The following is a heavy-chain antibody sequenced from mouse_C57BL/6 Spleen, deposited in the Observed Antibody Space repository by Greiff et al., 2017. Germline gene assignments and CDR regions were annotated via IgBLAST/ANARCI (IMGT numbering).Heavy chain of an antibody. CDR1: GFTFSNYW. J-gene: IGHJ2*01. CDR2: IRLKSDNYAT. CDR3: TGSGLRGYFDY. Sequence: EVQRVESGGGLVQPGGSMKLSCVASGFTFSNYWMNWVRQSPEKGLEWVAQIRLKSDNYATHYAESVKGRFTISRDDSKSSVYLQMNNLRAEDTGIYYCTGSGLRGYFDYWGQGTTLTVSS. V-gene: IGHV6-3*01. D-gene: IGHD2-4*01.